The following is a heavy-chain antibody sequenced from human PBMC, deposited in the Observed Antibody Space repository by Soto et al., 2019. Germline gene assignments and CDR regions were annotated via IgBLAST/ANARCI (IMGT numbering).Heavy chain of an antibody. D-gene: IGHD2-21*01. V-gene: IGHV1-18*01. Sequence: GTSVKVCCKASGYTFNTYAITWVRQAPGQGLEWMGWISGYNGNTNYAQTLQGRGTMTTDTSTSTAYLELRSLRSDDTAVYYCARTVEYDSIPYYYADFWGQGTLVTVSS. J-gene: IGHJ4*01. CDR3: ARTVEYDSIPYYYADF. CDR1: GYTFNTYA. CDR2: ISGYNGNT.